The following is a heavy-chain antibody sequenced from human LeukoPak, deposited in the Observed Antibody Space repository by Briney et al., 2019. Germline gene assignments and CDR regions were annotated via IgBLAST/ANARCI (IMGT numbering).Heavy chain of an antibody. V-gene: IGHV3-30*02. J-gene: IGHJ4*02. D-gene: IGHD4-11*01. CDR3: AKDLLPMTTVTTGNTYFDY. Sequence: TGGSLRLSCAASGFTFSSYGMHWVRQAPGKGLEWVAFIRYDGSNKYYADSVKGRFTISRDNSKNTLYLQMSSLRAEDTAVYYCAKDLLPMTTVTTGNTYFDYWGQGTLVTVSS. CDR1: GFTFSSYG. CDR2: IRYDGSNK.